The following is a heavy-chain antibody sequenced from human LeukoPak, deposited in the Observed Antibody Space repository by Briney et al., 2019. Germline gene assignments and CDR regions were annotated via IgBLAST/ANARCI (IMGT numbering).Heavy chain of an antibody. CDR2: ISYDGSNK. V-gene: IGHV3-30-3*01. CDR1: GFTFSSYA. CDR3: AGGDPFDY. J-gene: IGHJ4*02. D-gene: IGHD2-21*02. Sequence: QTGGSLRLSCAASGFTFSSYAMHWVRQAPGKGLEWVAVISYDGSNKYYADSVKGRFTISRDSSKNTLYLQMNSLRAEDTAVYYCAGGDPFDYWGQGTLVTVSS.